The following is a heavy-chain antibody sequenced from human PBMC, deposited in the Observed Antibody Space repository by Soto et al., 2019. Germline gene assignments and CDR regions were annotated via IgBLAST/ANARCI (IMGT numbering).Heavy chain of an antibody. V-gene: IGHV1-69*13. CDR1: GGTFSSYA. J-gene: IGHJ4*02. CDR2: IIPIFGTA. Sequence: ASVKVSCKASGGTFSSYAISWVRQAPGQGLEWMGGIIPIFGTANYAQKFQGRVTITADESTSTAYMELSSLRSEDTAVYYCARDRGDYAKSGYWGQGTLVTVSS. D-gene: IGHD4-17*01. CDR3: ARDRGDYAKSGY.